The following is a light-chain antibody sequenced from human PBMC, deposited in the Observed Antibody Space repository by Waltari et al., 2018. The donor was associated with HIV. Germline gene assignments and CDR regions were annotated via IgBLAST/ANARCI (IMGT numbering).Light chain of an antibody. CDR2: KAS. V-gene: IGKV1-5*03. Sequence: DIQMTQSPSTLSASVGDRVTITCRASQSISRWLAWYQQKPGKAPKLLIYKASSLESGVPSSCSGSGSGTEFTLTISSLQPDDFATYSSQHYNRYSMWTFGQGTKVEIK. J-gene: IGKJ1*01. CDR3: QHYNRYSMWT. CDR1: QSISRW.